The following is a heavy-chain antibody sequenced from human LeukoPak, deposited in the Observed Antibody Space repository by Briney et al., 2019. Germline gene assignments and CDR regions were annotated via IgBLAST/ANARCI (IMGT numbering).Heavy chain of an antibody. V-gene: IGHV4-39*02. CDR2: ISSSGNT. CDR1: GGSTSGGNYY. Sequence: SETLSLTCIVSGGSTSGGNYYWGWIRQPPGKGLEWIGGISSSGNTYYNPSLKSRITISIDTSKNHFSLKLSSVTAADTAVYYCARGGQGDGYSADEAFDFWGQGTMVTVS. D-gene: IGHD5-24*01. CDR3: ARGGQGDGYSADEAFDF. J-gene: IGHJ3*01.